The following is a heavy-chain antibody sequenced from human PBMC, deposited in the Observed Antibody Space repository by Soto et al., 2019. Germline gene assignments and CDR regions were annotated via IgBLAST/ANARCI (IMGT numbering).Heavy chain of an antibody. CDR2: MNPNSGNT. CDR1: GFTFTSYD. J-gene: IGHJ5*02. V-gene: IGHV1-8*01. Sequence: ASVKVSCKASGFTFTSYDINWVRQATGQGLEWMGWMNPNSGNTGYAQKFQGRVTMTRNTSISTAYMELSSLRSEDTAVYYCARGYCSSTSCYHNWFDPWGQGALVTVSS. CDR3: ARGYCSSTSCYHNWFDP. D-gene: IGHD2-2*01.